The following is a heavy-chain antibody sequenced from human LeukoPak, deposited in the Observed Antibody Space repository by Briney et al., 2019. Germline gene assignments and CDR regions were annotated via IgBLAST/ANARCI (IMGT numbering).Heavy chain of an antibody. J-gene: IGHJ4*02. CDR2: INGSGGTT. V-gene: IGHV3-23*01. D-gene: IGHD1-20*01. Sequence: GGSLRLSCAASGFTFSSYAMSWVRQAPGKGLERGSDINGSGGTTYYTDSAKGRFTISRDNSKHKLYLQMNSLRAEDTAVYYRAKTIAGTRYYFDYWGQGTLVTVSS. CDR3: AKTIAGTRYYFDY. CDR1: GFTFSSYA.